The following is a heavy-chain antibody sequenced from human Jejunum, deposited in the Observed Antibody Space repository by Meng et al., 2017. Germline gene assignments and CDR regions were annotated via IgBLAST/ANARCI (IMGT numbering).Heavy chain of an antibody. V-gene: IGHV4-4*02. CDR1: GVSTTAPFY. J-gene: IGHJ4*02. D-gene: IGHD1-14*01. Sequence: QVQLQGSGPGLVQPSGTLSLTCTVSGVSTTAPFYWTWIRQAPGKGLEWIGEVWPSGATYYNPSLSSRITISIDTSNNQFSLEVAFLTAADTAVYYCARAIRERYFDSWGQGTLVTVSS. CDR2: VWPSGAT. CDR3: ARAIRERYFDS.